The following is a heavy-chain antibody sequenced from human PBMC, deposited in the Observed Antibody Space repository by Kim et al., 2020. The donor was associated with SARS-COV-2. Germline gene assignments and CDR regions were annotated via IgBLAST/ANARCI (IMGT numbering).Heavy chain of an antibody. CDR3: SGGTVVGRKFDP. CDR1: GGSINSYY. D-gene: IGHD2-15*01. J-gene: IGHJ5*02. Sequence: SETLSLTCAVSGGSINSYYWNWIRQAPGKGLEWVCSICGSGSRKYNPDLERGGTITVSTTKNKISLQLSTVTAADAAVYYFSGGTVVGRKFDPWGQGTL. CDR2: ICGSGSR. V-gene: IGHV4-59*01.